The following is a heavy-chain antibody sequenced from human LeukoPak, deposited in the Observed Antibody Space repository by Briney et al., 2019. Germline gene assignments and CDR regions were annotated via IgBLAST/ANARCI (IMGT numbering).Heavy chain of an antibody. CDR1: GFTFSSYG. CDR2: IRYDGSNK. V-gene: IGHV3-30*02. J-gene: IGHJ3*02. D-gene: IGHD1-26*01. CDR3: APEVWELQGASDI. Sequence: PGGSLRLSCAASGFTFSSYGIHWVRQAPGKGLEWVTFIRYDGSNKYYADSVKGRFTISRDNAKNSLFLQMTSLRAEDTALYYCAPEVWELQGASDIWGQGTMVTVSS.